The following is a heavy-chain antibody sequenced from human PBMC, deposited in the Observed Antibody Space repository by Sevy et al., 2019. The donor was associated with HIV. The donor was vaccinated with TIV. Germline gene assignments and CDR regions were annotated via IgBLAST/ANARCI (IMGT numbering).Heavy chain of an antibody. D-gene: IGHD3-16*02. V-gene: IGHV1-2*02. J-gene: IGHJ6*02. CDR3: AVGGRELSTYYYGMDV. CDR1: GYTFTGYY. CDR2: INPNIGGT. Sequence: ASVKVSCKASGYTFTGYYMHWVRQAPGQGLEWMGWINPNIGGTNYAQKFQGRVTMTRDTSISTAYMELSRLRSDDTAVYYCAVGGRELSTYYYGMDVWGQGTTVSVSS.